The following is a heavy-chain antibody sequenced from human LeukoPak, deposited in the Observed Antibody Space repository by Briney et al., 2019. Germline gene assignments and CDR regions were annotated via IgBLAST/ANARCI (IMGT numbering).Heavy chain of an antibody. CDR2: VNPNSGNT. J-gene: IGHJ5*02. Sequence: GASVKVSCKASGYTFTSYDINWVRQATGQGLEWMGWVNPNSGNTGYAQKFQGRVTMTRNTSISTAYMELSSLRSEDTAVYYCARVVPAAAGRKGNTLKRFDPWGQGTLVTVSS. V-gene: IGHV1-8*01. CDR3: ARVVPAAAGRKGNTLKRFDP. D-gene: IGHD6-13*01. CDR1: GYTFTSYD.